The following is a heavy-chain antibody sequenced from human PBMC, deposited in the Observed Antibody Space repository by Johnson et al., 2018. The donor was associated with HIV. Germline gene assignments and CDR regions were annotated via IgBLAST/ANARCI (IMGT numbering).Heavy chain of an antibody. CDR2: IYSGGST. D-gene: IGHD4-11*01. Sequence: VQLVESGGGVVQPGRSLRLSCAASGFTVSSNYMSWVRQAPGKGLEWVSVIYSGGSTYYADSVKGRFTISRDNAKNSLYLQMNRLRAEDTAVYYCARVTGPFDIWGQGTMVTVSS. CDR3: ARVTGPFDI. CDR1: GFTVSSNY. J-gene: IGHJ3*02. V-gene: IGHV3-66*01.